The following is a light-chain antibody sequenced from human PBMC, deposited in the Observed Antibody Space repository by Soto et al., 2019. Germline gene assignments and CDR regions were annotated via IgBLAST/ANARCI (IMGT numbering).Light chain of an antibody. Sequence: EIVLTQSPATLSVSPGERATLSCRASQPVSSNLAWYQQKPGQSPRLLISGASTRATGIPANFSGSGSGTEFTLTISSLQSEDFAIYYCQQYYNWPMTFGEGTKVEIK. CDR2: GAS. J-gene: IGKJ1*01. CDR3: QQYYNWPMT. CDR1: QPVSSN. V-gene: IGKV3-15*01.